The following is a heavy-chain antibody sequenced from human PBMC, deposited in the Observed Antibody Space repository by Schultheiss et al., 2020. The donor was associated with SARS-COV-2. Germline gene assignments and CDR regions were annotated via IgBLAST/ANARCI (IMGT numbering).Heavy chain of an antibody. V-gene: IGHV3-64*04. CDR3: TTDLRWELLGLDY. J-gene: IGHJ4*02. D-gene: IGHD1-26*01. Sequence: GESLKISCAASGFTFSNSDMNWVHQAPGKGLEYVSAISSNGGSTYYADSVKGRFTISRDNSKNTLYLQMNSLRAEDTAVYYCTTDLRWELLGLDYWGQGTLVTVSS. CDR1: GFTFSNSD. CDR2: ISSNGGST.